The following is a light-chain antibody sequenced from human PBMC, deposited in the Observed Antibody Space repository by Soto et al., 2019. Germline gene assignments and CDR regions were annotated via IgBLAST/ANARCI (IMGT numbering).Light chain of an antibody. CDR3: LLSSHAVPWV. J-gene: IGLJ3*02. Sequence: QTVVTQEPSLTVSPGGTVTLTCGSNTGTVTSGHYPYWFQQKPGQAPTTLIYDTNNRHSWTPARFSGSLLGGKAALTLSGAQPEDEADYHCLLSSHAVPWVFGGGTKLTVL. CDR1: TGTVTSGHY. V-gene: IGLV7-46*01. CDR2: DTN.